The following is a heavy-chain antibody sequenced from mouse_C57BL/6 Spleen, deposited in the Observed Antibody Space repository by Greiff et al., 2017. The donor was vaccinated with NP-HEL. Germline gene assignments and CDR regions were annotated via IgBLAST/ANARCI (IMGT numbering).Heavy chain of an antibody. D-gene: IGHD1-1*01. J-gene: IGHJ2*01. V-gene: IGHV1-63*01. Sequence: QVQLQQSGAELVRPGTSVKMSCKASGYTFTNYWIGWAKQRPGHGLEWIGDIYPGGGYTNYNEKFKGKATLTADKSSSTAYMQCSSLTSEDSAIYYCARRYGSTLDYWGQGTTLTVSS. CDR1: GYTFTNYW. CDR3: ARRYGSTLDY. CDR2: IYPGGGYT.